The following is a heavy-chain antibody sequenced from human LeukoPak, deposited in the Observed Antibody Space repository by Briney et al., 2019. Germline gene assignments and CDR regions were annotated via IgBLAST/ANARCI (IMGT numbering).Heavy chain of an antibody. J-gene: IGHJ2*01. CDR3: ARDPNFDGHPFKPGSGWYCDL. Sequence: SETLSLTCAVYGGSFSGYYWSWIRQPPGKGLEWIGEINHSGSTNYNPSLKSRVTISVDTSKNQFSLKLSSVTAADTAVYYCARDPNFDGHPFKPGSGWYCDLWGRGTLVTVSS. V-gene: IGHV4-34*01. D-gene: IGHD3-9*01. CDR2: INHSGST. CDR1: GGSFSGYY.